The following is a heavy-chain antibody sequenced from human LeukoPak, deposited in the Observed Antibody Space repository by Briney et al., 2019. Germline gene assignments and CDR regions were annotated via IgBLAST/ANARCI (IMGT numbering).Heavy chain of an antibody. V-gene: IGHV3-48*03. Sequence: PGGSLRLSCAASGFTFSSYEMNWVRQAPGKGLERVSYISSSGSTIYYADSVKGRFTISRDNAKNSLYLQMNSLRAEDTAVYYCARDLSDWTPFDAFDIWGQGTMVTVSS. J-gene: IGHJ3*02. CDR1: GFTFSSYE. CDR2: ISSSGSTI. D-gene: IGHD6-19*01. CDR3: ARDLSDWTPFDAFDI.